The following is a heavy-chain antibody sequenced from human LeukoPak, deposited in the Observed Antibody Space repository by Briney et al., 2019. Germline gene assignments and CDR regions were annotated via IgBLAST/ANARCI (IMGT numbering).Heavy chain of an antibody. J-gene: IGHJ3*02. CDR3: ATNAWIGALDI. D-gene: IGHD1-1*01. V-gene: IGHV4-30-4*01. Sequence: SETLSLTCTVSGGSISSGDYYWSWIRQPPGKGLEWIGYIYYSGSTYYNPSLKSRVTISVDTSKNQFSLKLSSVTAADTAVYYCATNAWIGALDIWGQGTMVTVSS. CDR1: GGSISSGDYY. CDR2: IYYSGST.